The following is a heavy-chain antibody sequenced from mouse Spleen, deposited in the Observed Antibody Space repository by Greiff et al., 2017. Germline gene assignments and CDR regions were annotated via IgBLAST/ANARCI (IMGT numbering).Heavy chain of an antibody. CDR2: ISSGGSYT. J-gene: IGHJ4*01. CDR1: GFTFSSYT. Sequence: EVQVVESGGGLVKPGGSLKLSCAASGFTFSSYTMSWVRQTPEKRLEWVATISSGGSYTYYPDSVKGRFTISRDNAKNTLYLQMSSLKSEDTAMYYCTREGSTMITTDAMDYWGQGTSVTVSS. D-gene: IGHD2-4*01. CDR3: TREGSTMITTDAMDY. V-gene: IGHV5-6-4*01.